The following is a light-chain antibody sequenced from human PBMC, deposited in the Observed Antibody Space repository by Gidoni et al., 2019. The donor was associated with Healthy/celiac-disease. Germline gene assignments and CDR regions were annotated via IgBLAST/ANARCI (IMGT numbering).Light chain of an antibody. CDR3: QQSYSTPT. CDR1: QSISSY. Sequence: ITMTQSPPSLSASVGDRVTITSRASQSISSYLNWYQQNPGKAPKLLIYAASSLQSGVPSRFSGSGSGTDFTLTISSLQPEDFATYYCQQSYSTPTFGPXTKVDIK. J-gene: IGKJ3*01. V-gene: IGKV1-39*01. CDR2: AAS.